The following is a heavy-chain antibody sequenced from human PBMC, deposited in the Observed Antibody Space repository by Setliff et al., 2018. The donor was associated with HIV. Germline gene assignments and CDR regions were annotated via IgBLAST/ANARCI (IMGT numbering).Heavy chain of an antibody. CDR2: ISSKRTSI. V-gene: IGHV3-48*01. CDR3: ARGPTTVTNYYYYYMDV. Sequence: LRLSCAASGFIFSSYSMNWVRQAPGKGLEWISYISSKRTSIYYADSVKGRFTISRDNDRNSLYLQMNGLRAEDTAVYYCARGPTTVTNYYYYYMDVWGKGTTVTVSS. D-gene: IGHD4-17*01. J-gene: IGHJ6*03. CDR1: GFIFSSYS.